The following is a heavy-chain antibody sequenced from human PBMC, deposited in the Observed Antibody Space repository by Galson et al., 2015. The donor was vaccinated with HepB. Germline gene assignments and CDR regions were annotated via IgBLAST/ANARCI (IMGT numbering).Heavy chain of an antibody. CDR1: GFSLSTSGAA. CDR3: AHGAKHTPFLKRYYVDY. J-gene: IGHJ4*02. CDR2: ISWDDEE. Sequence: PALVKPTQTLTLTCTFSGFSLSTSGAAVGWIRQPPGKALEWLAFISWDDEERYSPSLKSRLTITRDTSKNQVVLTMTNMAPVDTATYYCAHGAKHTPFLKRYYVDYWGQGALVTVSS. V-gene: IGHV2-5*02. D-gene: IGHD5-24*01.